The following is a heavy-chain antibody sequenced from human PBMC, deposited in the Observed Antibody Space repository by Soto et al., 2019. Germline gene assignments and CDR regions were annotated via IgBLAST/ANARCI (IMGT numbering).Heavy chain of an antibody. J-gene: IGHJ4*02. CDR3: AREARYYYDSSGYYSPLDY. CDR2: IWYDGSNK. V-gene: IGHV3-33*01. CDR1: GFTFSSYG. Sequence: QVQLVESGGGVVQPGRSLRLSCAASGFTFSSYGMHWVRQAPGKGLEWVAVIWYDGSNKYYADSVKGRFTISRDNSKNMLYLQMNSLRAEDTAVYYCAREARYYYDSSGYYSPLDYWGQGTLVTVSS. D-gene: IGHD3-22*01.